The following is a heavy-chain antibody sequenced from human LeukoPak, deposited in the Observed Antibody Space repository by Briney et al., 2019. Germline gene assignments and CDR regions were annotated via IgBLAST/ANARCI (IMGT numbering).Heavy chain of an antibody. V-gene: IGHV1-2*02. CDR1: GYTFTGYY. Sequence: ASVKVSCKASGYTFTGYYMHWVRQAPGQGLEWMGWINPNSGGTNYAQKFQGRVTMTRDTSTSTAYMELRSLRSDDTAVYYCASAPEYVFWGVYPSYWGQEPLVPVPS. CDR2: INPNSGGT. D-gene: IGHD3-3*01. CDR3: ASAPEYVFWGVYPSY. J-gene: IGHJ4*02.